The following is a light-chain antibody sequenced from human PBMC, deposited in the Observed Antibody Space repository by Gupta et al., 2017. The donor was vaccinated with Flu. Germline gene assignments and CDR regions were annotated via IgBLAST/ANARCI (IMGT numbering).Light chain of an antibody. V-gene: IGLV1-40*01. CDR1: SSNVGAGYD. J-gene: IGLJ2*01. CDR2: GNS. CDR3: QSYDSSLSGHVV. Sequence: SVLTQPPAVSGAPGQRVTISCTRSSSNVGAGYDVHWYQQLPGTAPKLLIYGNSNRPSGVPDRFSGSKSGTSASLAITGLQAEDEADYYCQSYDSSLSGHVVFGGGTKLTVL.